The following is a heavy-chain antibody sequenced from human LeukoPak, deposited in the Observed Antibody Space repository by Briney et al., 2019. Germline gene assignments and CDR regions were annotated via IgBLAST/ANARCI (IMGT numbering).Heavy chain of an antibody. Sequence: GGSLRLSCAASGFTVSSNYMSWVRQAPGKGLEWVSVIYSGGSTYHADSVKGRFTISRDNSENTVYMQMDSLRAEDTAVYYCAKGFLASCSGTRCYPFDHWGQGTPVTVSS. CDR1: GFTVSSNY. CDR3: AKGFLASCSGTRCYPFDH. V-gene: IGHV3-53*01. J-gene: IGHJ4*02. CDR2: IYSGGST. D-gene: IGHD2-15*01.